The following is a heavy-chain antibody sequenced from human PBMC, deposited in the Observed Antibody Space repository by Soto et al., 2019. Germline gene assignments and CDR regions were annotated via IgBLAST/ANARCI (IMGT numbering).Heavy chain of an antibody. CDR3: CAGPTFFDY. CDR1: GYTFTSYG. J-gene: IGHJ4*02. V-gene: IGHV1-18*01. D-gene: IGHD3-16*01. CDR2: ISANNDHT. Sequence: QVQLVQSGAEVKKPGASVKVSCKASGYTFTSYGITWVRQAPGQGLEWMGWISANNDHTNYPQKLQGRVTMTTDTTTTADYMVRRRMTDDTTVFYYCAGPTFFDYWGQGTLVTVSS.